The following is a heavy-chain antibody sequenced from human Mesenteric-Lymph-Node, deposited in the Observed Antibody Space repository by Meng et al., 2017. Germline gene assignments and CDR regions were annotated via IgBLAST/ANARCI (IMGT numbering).Heavy chain of an antibody. V-gene: IGHV1-46*01. D-gene: IGHD6-19*01. CDR1: GYTFTGYY. Sequence: ASVKVSCKASGYTFTGYYMHWVRQAPGQGLEWMGIINPSGGSTSYAQKFQGRVTITADESTSTAYMELSSLRSEDTAVYYCARAGSEGSGWYKLNWFDPWGQGTLVTVSS. CDR2: INPSGGST. CDR3: ARAGSEGSGWYKLNWFDP. J-gene: IGHJ5*02.